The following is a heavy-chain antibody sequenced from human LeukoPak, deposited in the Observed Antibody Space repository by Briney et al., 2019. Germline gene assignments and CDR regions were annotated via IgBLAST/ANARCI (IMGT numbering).Heavy chain of an antibody. J-gene: IGHJ4*02. Sequence: GRSLRLSCAASGFTFSSYGMHWVRQAPGKGLEWVAYINLDGSERFYVDFVKGRFTISRDNADNSMYLQMNSLRAEDTAVYYFGRVIDVAIDYWGQRTLVTVS. CDR3: GRVIDVAIDY. V-gene: IGHV3-7*01. CDR2: INLDGSER. D-gene: IGHD1-26*01. CDR1: GFTFSSYG.